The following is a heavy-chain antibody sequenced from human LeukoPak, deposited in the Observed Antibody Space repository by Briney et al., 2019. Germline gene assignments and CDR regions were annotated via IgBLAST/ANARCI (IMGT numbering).Heavy chain of an antibody. CDR1: GYTFTSYA. D-gene: IGHD4-17*01. CDR3: ASGFTVTSFFDY. CDR2: INTNTGNP. V-gene: IGHV7-4-1*02. Sequence: ASVKVSCKASGYTFTSYAMNWVRQAPGQGLEWMGWINTNTGNPTYAQGFTGRFVFPLGTSVSTAYLQTSSLKAEDTAVYYCASGFTVTSFFDYWGQGTLVTVSS. J-gene: IGHJ4*02.